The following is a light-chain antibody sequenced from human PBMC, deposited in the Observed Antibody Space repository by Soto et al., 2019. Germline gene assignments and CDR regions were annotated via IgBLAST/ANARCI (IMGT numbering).Light chain of an antibody. CDR1: QSISSW. V-gene: IGKV1-5*03. CDR2: KAS. Sequence: DIQMTQSPSTLSASVGDRVTITCRASQSISSWLAWYQQKPGKAPKLLIYKASSLESGVPSRFSGSGSGTEVTLTISSLQPDDFATYYCQHTTFGGGPKVEIK. J-gene: IGKJ4*01. CDR3: QHTT.